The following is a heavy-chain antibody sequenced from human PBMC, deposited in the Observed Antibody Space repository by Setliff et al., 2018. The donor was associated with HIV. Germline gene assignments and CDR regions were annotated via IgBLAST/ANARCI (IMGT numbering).Heavy chain of an antibody. CDR1: GFMVSNNY. V-gene: IGHV3-53*01. CDR2: IYSGGST. CDR3: VRASGGFYDVLTGSPYGDWFDS. Sequence: GGSLRLSCAVSGFMVSNNYMSWVRQTPGKGLEWVSIIYSGGSTYYADSVEGRFTISRDNRSNTVYLQMSSLKVEDTAIYYCVRASGGFYDVLTGSPYGDWFDSWGQGARVTVSS. D-gene: IGHD3-9*01. J-gene: IGHJ5*01.